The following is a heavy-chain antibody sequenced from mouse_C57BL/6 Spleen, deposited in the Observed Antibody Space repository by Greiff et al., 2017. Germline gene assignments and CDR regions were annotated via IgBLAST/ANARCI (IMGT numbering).Heavy chain of an antibody. V-gene: IGHV1-39*01. CDR3: ARSPYGYDEAWFAY. CDR2: INPNYGTT. D-gene: IGHD2-2*01. CDR1: GYSFTDYN. Sequence: VHVKQSGPELVKPGASVKISCKASGYSFTDYNMNWVKQSNGKSLEWIGVINPNYGTTSYNQKFKGKATLTVDQSSSTAYMQLNSLTSEDSAVYYCARSPYGYDEAWFAYWGQGTLVTVSA. J-gene: IGHJ3*01.